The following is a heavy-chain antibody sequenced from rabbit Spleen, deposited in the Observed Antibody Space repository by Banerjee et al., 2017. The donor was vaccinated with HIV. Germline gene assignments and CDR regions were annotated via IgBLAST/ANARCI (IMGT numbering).Heavy chain of an antibody. CDR3: ARETSSGWGVVLYYFSL. D-gene: IGHD4-1*01. CDR1: GFDFINYY. CDR2: IDPVFGST. V-gene: IGHV1S7*01. J-gene: IGHJ4*01. Sequence: QLKESGGGLVQPGGSLNLSCKASGFDFINYYMTWVRQAPGKGLEWIGYIDPVFGSTYYASWVNGRFTISSDNAQNTLYLQLKSLTAADTATYFCARETSSGWGVVLYYFSLWGQGTLVTVS.